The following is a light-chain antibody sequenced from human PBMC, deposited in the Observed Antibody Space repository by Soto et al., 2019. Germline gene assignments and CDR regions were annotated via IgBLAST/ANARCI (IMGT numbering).Light chain of an antibody. CDR3: HQRSKWPLT. V-gene: IGKV3-11*01. J-gene: IGKJ4*01. CDR1: QSVRTS. Sequence: EIVLTQSPATLSLSPGERATLSCRASQSVRTSLAWYQQKPGQSPRLLIYAASTRATDIPDRFSGSGSGTDFTLTISSLDPEDFAVYYCHQRSKWPLTFGGGTKVEIK. CDR2: AAS.